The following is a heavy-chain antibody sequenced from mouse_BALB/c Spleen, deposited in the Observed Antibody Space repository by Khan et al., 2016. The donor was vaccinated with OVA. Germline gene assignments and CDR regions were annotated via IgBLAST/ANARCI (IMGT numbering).Heavy chain of an antibody. CDR3: ARGDYDAPNY. V-gene: IGHV3-2*02. J-gene: IGHJ2*01. D-gene: IGHD2-4*01. CDR1: GYSITSDYA. Sequence: EVQLQESGPGLVKPSQSLSLTCTVTGYSITSDYAWNWIRQFPGNKLEWMGFISYSGSTSYNPSLKSRISITRDTSKNQFFLQLNSVTTEDTATYYCARGDYDAPNYWGQGTTLTVSS. CDR2: ISYSGST.